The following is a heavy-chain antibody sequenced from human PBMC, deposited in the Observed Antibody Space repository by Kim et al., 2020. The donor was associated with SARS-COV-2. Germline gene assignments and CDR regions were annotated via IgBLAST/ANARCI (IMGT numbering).Heavy chain of an antibody. CDR1: GYTFTSYG. Sequence: ASVKVSCKASGYTFTSYGISWVRQAPGQGLEWMGWISAYNGNTNYAQKLQGRVTMTTDTSTSTAYMELRSLRSDDTAVYYCAREWFDRDYYYYGMDVWGQGTTVTVSS. J-gene: IGHJ6*02. D-gene: IGHD3-10*01. CDR3: AREWFDRDYYYYGMDV. V-gene: IGHV1-18*01. CDR2: ISAYNGNT.